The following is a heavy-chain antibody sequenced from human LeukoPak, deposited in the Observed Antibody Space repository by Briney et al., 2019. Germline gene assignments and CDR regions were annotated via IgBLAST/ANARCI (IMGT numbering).Heavy chain of an antibody. D-gene: IGHD1-26*01. CDR1: GFTFSSYS. J-gene: IGHJ3*02. V-gene: IGHV3-72*01. Sequence: GSLRLSCAASGFTFSSYSMNWVRQAPGEGLEWVARCRGKTNSYSTEYAASVNGRFTISRDDSKNSLYLQMNSLKTEDAAVYYCVRRRVGVAPASDMWGQGTTVTVSS. CDR2: CRGKTNSYST. CDR3: VRRRVGVAPASDM.